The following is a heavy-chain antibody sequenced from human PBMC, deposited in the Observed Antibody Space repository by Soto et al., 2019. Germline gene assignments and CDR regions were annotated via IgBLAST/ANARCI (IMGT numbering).Heavy chain of an antibody. D-gene: IGHD2-15*01. CDR2: FYMADGT. Sequence: DVQVVESGGGMIQPGGSLRLSCAASGFTVSGKKYITWVRQAPGQGLEWVSAFYMADGTFYADSVRGRFTVAIDSSKNTVYLQMNNLSPEDTSVYFCATWLLREHAFDSCGLGTMVTVSS. CDR3: ATWLLREHAFDS. J-gene: IGHJ3*02. V-gene: IGHV3-53*01. CDR1: GFTVSGKKY.